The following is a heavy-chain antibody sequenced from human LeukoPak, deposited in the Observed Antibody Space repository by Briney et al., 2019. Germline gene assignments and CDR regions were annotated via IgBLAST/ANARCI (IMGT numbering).Heavy chain of an antibody. D-gene: IGHD3-10*01. V-gene: IGHV1-69*13. CDR2: IIPIFGTA. CDR3: ARDPGGRITLLPYFDY. Sequence: GASVKVSCKASGGTFSSYTISWVRQAPGQGLEWMGGIIPIFGTANYAQKFQGRVTITADESTSTAYMELSSLRSEDTAVYYCARDPGGRITLLPYFDYWGQGTLVTVSS. CDR1: GGTFSSYT. J-gene: IGHJ4*02.